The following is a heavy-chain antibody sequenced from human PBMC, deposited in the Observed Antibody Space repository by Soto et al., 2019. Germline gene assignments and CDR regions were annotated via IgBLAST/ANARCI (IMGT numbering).Heavy chain of an antibody. Sequence: QVQLVQSGAEVKKPGSSVKVSCKASGGTFSRYSITWVRQAPGHGLEWIGRIIPIFGIPTYAQKFQGRVTITADESTSKAYMELRSLRSDDTAVYYCAREDRDRETGLVPAAIDGMDVWGQGTTVTVSS. J-gene: IGHJ6*02. D-gene: IGHD2-2*01. V-gene: IGHV1-69*08. CDR3: AREDRDRETGLVPAAIDGMDV. CDR1: GGTFSRYS. CDR2: IIPIFGIP.